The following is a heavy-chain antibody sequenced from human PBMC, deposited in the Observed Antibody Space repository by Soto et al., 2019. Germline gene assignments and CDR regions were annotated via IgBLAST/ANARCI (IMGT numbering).Heavy chain of an antibody. J-gene: IGHJ4*02. CDR2: IYYSGST. V-gene: IGHV4-59*08. Sequence: SETLSLTCTVSGGSISSYYWSWIRQPPGKGLEWIGHIYYSGSTNYNPSLKSRVTISVDTSKNQFSLKLSSVTAADTAVYYCARLYDYIWGSYRYPYYFDYWGQGTLVTVSS. D-gene: IGHD3-16*02. CDR1: GGSISSYY. CDR3: ARLYDYIWGSYRYPYYFDY.